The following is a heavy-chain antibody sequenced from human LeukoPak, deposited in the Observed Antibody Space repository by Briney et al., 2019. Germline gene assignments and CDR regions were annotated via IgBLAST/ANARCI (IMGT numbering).Heavy chain of an antibody. CDR3: ARASGSYYSADDY. J-gene: IGHJ4*02. CDR2: IYHSGST. CDR1: GYSISSGYF. Sequence: PETLSHSCAVSGYSISSGYFWGWIRQPPGKGLEWIGSIYHSGSTYYNPSLKSLVTISVDTSKNQFSLKLSSVTAADTAVYYCARASGSYYSADDYWGQGNLVTVSS. V-gene: IGHV4-38-2*01. D-gene: IGHD1-26*01.